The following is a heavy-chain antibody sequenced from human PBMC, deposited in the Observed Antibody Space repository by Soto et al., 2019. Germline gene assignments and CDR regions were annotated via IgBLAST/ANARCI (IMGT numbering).Heavy chain of an antibody. V-gene: IGHV3-9*01. D-gene: IGHD5-12*01. CDR2: ISWNSGSI. J-gene: IGHJ6*03. CDR1: GFTFDDYA. Sequence: EVQLVESGGGLVQPGRSLRLSCAASGFTFDDYAMHWVRQAPGKGLEWVSGISWNSGSIGYADSVKGRFTISRDNAKNSLDLQMNSLRAEDTALYYCAEGTEYSGYGRYYYYYMDVWGKGTTVTVSS. CDR3: AEGTEYSGYGRYYYYYMDV.